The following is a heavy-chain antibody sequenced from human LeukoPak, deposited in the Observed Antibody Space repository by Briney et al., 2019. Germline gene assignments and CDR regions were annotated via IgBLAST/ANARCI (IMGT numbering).Heavy chain of an antibody. Sequence: NSSETLSLTCTISGGSISSNYWSWIRQPPGKGLEWIGYIYYTGSTNYNPSLKSRVTISVDTSKNQLSLKLSSMTAADTAFYYCARDRYGSGTLEYWGQGTLVTVSS. V-gene: IGHV4-59*01. CDR2: IYYTGST. D-gene: IGHD3-10*01. J-gene: IGHJ4*02. CDR3: ARDRYGSGTLEY. CDR1: GGSISSNY.